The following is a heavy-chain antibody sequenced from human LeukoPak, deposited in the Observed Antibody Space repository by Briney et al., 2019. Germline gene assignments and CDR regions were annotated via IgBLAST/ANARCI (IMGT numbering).Heavy chain of an antibody. V-gene: IGHV4-59*01. D-gene: IGHD5-24*01. CDR2: IYHSGSST. CDR3: ARARDGYNYVYYYCYMDV. Sequence: SETLSLACTVSGGSISSYYWTWMRQAPGKGLEWIGYIYHSGSSTYYNPSLNSRLSISVDTSKNQFSLKLSSVTAADTAVYYCARARDGYNYVYYYCYMDVWGKGTTVTVSS. CDR1: GGSISSYY. J-gene: IGHJ6*03.